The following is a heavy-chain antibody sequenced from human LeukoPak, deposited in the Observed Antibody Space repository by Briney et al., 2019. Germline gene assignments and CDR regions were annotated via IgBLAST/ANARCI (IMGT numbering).Heavy chain of an antibody. CDR2: INHSGST. Sequence: SETLSLTCAVYGGSFSGYYWSWIRQPPGKGLEWIGEINHSGSTNYNPSLKSRVTISVDTSKNQFSLKLSSVTAADTAVYYCARAYGDAFDIWGQGTVVTVSS. CDR1: GGSFSGYY. J-gene: IGHJ3*02. CDR3: ARAYGDAFDI. V-gene: IGHV4-34*01. D-gene: IGHD3-10*01.